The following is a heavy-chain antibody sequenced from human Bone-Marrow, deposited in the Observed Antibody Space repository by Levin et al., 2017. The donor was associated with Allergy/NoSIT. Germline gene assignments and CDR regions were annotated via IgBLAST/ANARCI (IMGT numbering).Heavy chain of an antibody. CDR2: INPSGGST. V-gene: IGHV1-46*01. J-gene: IGHJ4*02. Sequence: PGGSLRLSCKASGSTFTSYYMHWVRQAPGQGLEWMGIINPSGGSTTYAQKFQGRVTMTRDTSTSTVYMDLSSLRSEDTAVYYCARDRIAVAATGGDYWGQGTLVTVSS. CDR1: GSTFTSYY. D-gene: IGHD6-13*01. CDR3: ARDRIAVAATGGDY.